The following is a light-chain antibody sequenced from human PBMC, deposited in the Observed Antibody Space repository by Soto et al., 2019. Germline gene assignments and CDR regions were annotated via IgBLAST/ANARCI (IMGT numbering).Light chain of an antibody. Sequence: QSALTQPASVSGSPGQSITISCTGTSSDVGSYNFVSWYRQYPGTAPQLILYEVTQRASGISNRFSGSKSGNTASLTISDLQTEDDTDYYCCSYAGNNTLIFGGGTKLTVL. CDR2: EVT. V-gene: IGLV2-23*02. J-gene: IGLJ2*01. CDR1: SSDVGSYNF. CDR3: CSYAGNNTLI.